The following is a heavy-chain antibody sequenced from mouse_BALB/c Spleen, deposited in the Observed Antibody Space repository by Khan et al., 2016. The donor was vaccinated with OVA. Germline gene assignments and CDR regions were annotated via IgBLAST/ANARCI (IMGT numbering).Heavy chain of an antibody. CDR1: GYSITSDYA. V-gene: IGHV3-2*02. Sequence: EVQLQESGPGLVKPSQSLSLTCTVAGYSITSDYAWNWIRQFPGNKREWMGYISYSGSTGYNPSLKSRIPNTRDTSKTQFFLQLNSGTTEDTATYYCASELGRYYAMDYWGQGTSVTVSS. D-gene: IGHD4-1*01. CDR3: ASELGRYYAMDY. J-gene: IGHJ4*01. CDR2: ISYSGST.